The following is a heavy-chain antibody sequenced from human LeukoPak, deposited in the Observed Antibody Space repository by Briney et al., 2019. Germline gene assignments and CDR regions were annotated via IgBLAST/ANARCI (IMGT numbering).Heavy chain of an antibody. J-gene: IGHJ5*02. V-gene: IGHV4-31*03. CDR3: ARAISARRWFDP. D-gene: IGHD6-13*01. Sequence: SETLSLTCTVSGGSVSSGSYYWSWIRQHPGKGLEWIGYIYYSGSTYYNPSLKSRVTISVDTSKNQFSLKLSSVTAADTAVYYCARAISARRWFDPWGQGTLVTVSS. CDR2: IYYSGST. CDR1: GGSVSSGSYY.